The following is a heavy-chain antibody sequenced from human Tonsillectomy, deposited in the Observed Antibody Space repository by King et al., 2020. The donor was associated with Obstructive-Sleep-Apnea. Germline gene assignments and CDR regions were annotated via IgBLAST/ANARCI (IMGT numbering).Heavy chain of an antibody. V-gene: IGHV3-23*04. Sequence: VQLVESGGGLVQPGGSLRLSCAASGFTFSSYGMSWVRQAPGTGLEWVSDISGSGGSTYYADSVKGRFTISRDNSKHTLYLQMNSLRAADTAVYYCAKDVVGATTPGGGSFDYWGQGTLVTVSS. D-gene: IGHD1-26*01. CDR1: GFTFSSYG. CDR3: AKDVVGATTPGGGSFDY. J-gene: IGHJ4*02. CDR2: ISGSGGST.